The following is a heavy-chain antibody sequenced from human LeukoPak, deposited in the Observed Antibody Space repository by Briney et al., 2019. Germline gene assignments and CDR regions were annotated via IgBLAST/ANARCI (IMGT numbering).Heavy chain of an antibody. CDR1: GFTFDDVA. V-gene: IGHV3-43*02. CDR3: AKGNGDFSHFYNGMDV. J-gene: IGHJ6*02. D-gene: IGHD4-17*01. CDR2: ISGDGVAT. Sequence: GGSLRLSCVGSGFTFDDVAMHWVRQAPGRGLEWVSLISGDGVATYYGASLKGRFTISRDNSKNSLYLQMNSLRVEDTALYYCAKGNGDFSHFYNGMDVWGRGTTVTVSS.